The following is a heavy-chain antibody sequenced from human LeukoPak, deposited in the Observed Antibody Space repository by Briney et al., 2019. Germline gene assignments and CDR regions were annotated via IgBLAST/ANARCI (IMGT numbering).Heavy chain of an antibody. V-gene: IGHV3-7*03. CDR3: AKDDAWLRFGE. CDR1: GFTFSSYW. Sequence: PGGSLRLSCAASGFTFSSYWMSWVRQAPGKGPEWVANIKQDGSEKYYVDSVKGRFTISRDNAKNSLYLQMNSLRAEDTAVYYCAKDDAWLRFGEWSQGTLVTVSS. J-gene: IGHJ4*02. D-gene: IGHD3-10*01. CDR2: IKQDGSEK.